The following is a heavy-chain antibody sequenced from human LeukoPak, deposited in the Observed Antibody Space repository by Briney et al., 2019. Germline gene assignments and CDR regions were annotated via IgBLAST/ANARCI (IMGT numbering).Heavy chain of an antibody. CDR2: IYYRVTS. CDR1: GDSISTYY. Sequence: PSETLSLTCTVSGDSISTYYWSWIRQPPGKGLEWIGYIYYRVTSDYNPSLKSRVTMSVDMSTRQISLKLSSVTAADTAVYYCARGHSSGYVIDYWGQGTLVTVSS. CDR3: ARGHSSGYVIDY. D-gene: IGHD5-12*01. J-gene: IGHJ4*02. V-gene: IGHV4-59*01.